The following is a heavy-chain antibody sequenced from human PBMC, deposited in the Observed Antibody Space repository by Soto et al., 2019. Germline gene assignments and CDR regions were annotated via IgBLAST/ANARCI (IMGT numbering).Heavy chain of an antibody. D-gene: IGHD4-4*01. CDR2: IYYSGGT. V-gene: IGHV4-59*01. CDR3: ARGAVTPPYYYYYYYMDV. J-gene: IGHJ6*03. CDR1: DGSISSFY. Sequence: FVPQSLTCSVFDGSISSFYWSWIKQPPGKGLEWIGYIYYSGGTNYNPSLKSRVTISVDTSKNQFSLKLSSVTAADTAVYYCARGAVTPPYYYYYYYMDVWGKGTTVTVSS.